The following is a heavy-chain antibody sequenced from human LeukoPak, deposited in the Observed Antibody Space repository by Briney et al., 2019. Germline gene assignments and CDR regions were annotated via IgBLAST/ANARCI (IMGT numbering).Heavy chain of an antibody. CDR3: ATLYSYNSNCYGWHFDC. J-gene: IGHJ4*02. Sequence: PGGSQRLSCAASGFSLSSYALHWVRQAPGKGLEWVSIISYDGSDKYYADSVKGRFTISRDNSKNTVYLQMNSLRPEDTAMYYCATLYSYNSNCYGWHFDCWGQGTLVTVSS. D-gene: IGHD2-2*01. CDR1: GFSLSSYA. CDR2: ISYDGSDK. V-gene: IGHV3-30-3*01.